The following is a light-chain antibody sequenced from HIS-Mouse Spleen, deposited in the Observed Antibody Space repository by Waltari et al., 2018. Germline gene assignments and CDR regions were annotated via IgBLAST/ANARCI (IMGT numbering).Light chain of an antibody. CDR1: SSDVGGYNY. Sequence: QSALTQPPSASGSPGQSVTISCTGTSSDVGGYNYVSWYQQHPGKAPKLMIYEVSKRPSVVPDRFSGSKSGNTASLTVSGLQAEDEADYYCSSDAGSNNVVFGGGTKLTVL. CDR2: EVS. CDR3: SSDAGSNNVV. V-gene: IGLV2-8*01. J-gene: IGLJ2*01.